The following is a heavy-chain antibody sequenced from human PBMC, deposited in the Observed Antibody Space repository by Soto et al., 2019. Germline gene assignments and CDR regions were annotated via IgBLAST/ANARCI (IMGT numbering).Heavy chain of an antibody. Sequence: EVQLLESGGGLVQPGGSLRLSCAASGFTFSSYAMSWVRQAPGKGLEWVSAISGSGGSTYYADSVKGRFTISRDNSKNTLYLQMNSLRAEDTAVYYCAKSPPPLYCSGGSCYFDYWGQGTLGTVSS. CDR2: ISGSGGST. V-gene: IGHV3-23*01. J-gene: IGHJ4*02. CDR3: AKSPPPLYCSGGSCYFDY. CDR1: GFTFSSYA. D-gene: IGHD2-15*01.